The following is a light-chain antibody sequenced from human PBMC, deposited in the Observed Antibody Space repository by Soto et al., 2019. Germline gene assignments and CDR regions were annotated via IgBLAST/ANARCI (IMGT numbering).Light chain of an antibody. CDR2: DSD. V-gene: IGLV1-51*01. CDR1: SANIGSNY. Sequence: QSVLTQPPSVSAAPGQKVTVSCSGSSANIGSNYVSWYQQLPGTAPKLVIYDSDKRASEIPDRFSGSKSGTSAILDITGLQTGDEADYYCGAWDSSLSVVVFGGGTKLTVL. CDR3: GAWDSSLSVVV. J-gene: IGLJ2*01.